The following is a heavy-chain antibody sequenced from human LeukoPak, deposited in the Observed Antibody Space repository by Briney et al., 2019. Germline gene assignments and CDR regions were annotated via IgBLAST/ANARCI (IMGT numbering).Heavy chain of an antibody. CDR3: ARGKYNWNDVEFDY. Sequence: GGSLRLSCAASGFTFSSYWMHWVRQAPAKGLVWVSRINSDGSSTSYADYVKGRFTISRDNAKNTLYLQMNSLRAEDTAVYYCARGKYNWNDVEFDYWDQGTLVTVSS. V-gene: IGHV3-74*01. CDR1: GFTFSSYW. J-gene: IGHJ4*02. D-gene: IGHD1-1*01. CDR2: INSDGSST.